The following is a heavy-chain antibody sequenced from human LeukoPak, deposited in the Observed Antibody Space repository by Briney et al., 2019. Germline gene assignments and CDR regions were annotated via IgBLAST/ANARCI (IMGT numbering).Heavy chain of an antibody. V-gene: IGHV3-7*01. D-gene: IGHD5-24*01. CDR1: GFTLSSYW. CDR2: IKEDGSEK. J-gene: IGHJ4*02. CDR3: ARCRRGDGYTYRYFDY. Sequence: GGSLTLSCAVSGFTLSSYWMSCVRQASGKGLEWVANIKEDGSEKYYVDSVKGRFTISRDNAKNSLYLQMNSLRAEDTAVYYCARCRRGDGYTYRYFDYWGQGTLVTVSS.